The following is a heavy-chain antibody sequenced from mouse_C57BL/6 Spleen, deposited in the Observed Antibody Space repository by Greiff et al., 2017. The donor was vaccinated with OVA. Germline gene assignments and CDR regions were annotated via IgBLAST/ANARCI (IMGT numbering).Heavy chain of an antibody. CDR3: ALIEGDAMDY. J-gene: IGHJ4*01. V-gene: IGHV14-3*01. D-gene: IGHD1-1*01. CDR1: GYTFTSYW. CDR2: IDPANGNT. Sequence: VQLQQPGAELVKPGASVKLSCKASGYTFTSYWMHWVKQRPEQGLEWIGRIDPANGNTKYAPKFQGKATITADTSSNTAYLQLSSLTSEDTAIYYCALIEGDAMDYWGQGTSVTVSS.